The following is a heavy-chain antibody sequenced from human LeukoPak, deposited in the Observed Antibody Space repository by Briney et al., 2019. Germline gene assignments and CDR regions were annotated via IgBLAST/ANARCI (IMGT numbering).Heavy chain of an antibody. CDR1: GFTFSSYA. CDR2: ISGSGGST. J-gene: IGHJ3*02. CDR3: AGYCSSTSCYMSQAFDI. Sequence: GGSLRLSCAASGFTFSSYAMSWVRQAPGKGLEWVSAISGSGGSTYYADSVKGRFTISRDNSKNTLYLQMNSLRAEDTAVYYCAGYCSSTSCYMSQAFDIWGQGTMVTVSS. V-gene: IGHV3-23*01. D-gene: IGHD2-2*02.